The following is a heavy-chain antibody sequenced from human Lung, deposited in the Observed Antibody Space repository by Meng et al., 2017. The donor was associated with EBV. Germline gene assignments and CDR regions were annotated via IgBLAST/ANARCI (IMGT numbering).Heavy chain of an antibody. CDR1: GFTFSSYW. CDR3: SRDLAGPYDD. J-gene: IGHJ4*02. V-gene: IGHV3-74*01. CDR2: INEDGRTT. Sequence: VAPGGAGWCLVEPGGSLRLSCAASGFTFSSYWMHWVRQAPGKGLEWISRINEDGRTTSYADSVKGQFTISRDNTKNTLYLQLNSLRVDDTALYFCSRDLAGPYDDWGQGTLVTVSS. D-gene: IGHD3-3*02.